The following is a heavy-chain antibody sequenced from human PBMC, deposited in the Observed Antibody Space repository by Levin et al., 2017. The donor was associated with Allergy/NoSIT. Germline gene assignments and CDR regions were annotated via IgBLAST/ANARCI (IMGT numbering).Heavy chain of an antibody. J-gene: IGHJ4*02. CDR2: ICSYDSCT. CDR3: AKDRVVLMAYATFFDS. CDR1: GFSFSSYA. Sequence: PSETLSLTCAASGFSFSSYAMTWVRQAPGKGLEWVSSICSYDSCTYYADSVKGRFTISRDNSRKTLYLQMNRLRAEDMAVYYCAKDRVVLMAYATFFDSWGQGTPVTVSS. V-gene: IGHV3-23*03. D-gene: IGHD2-8*01.